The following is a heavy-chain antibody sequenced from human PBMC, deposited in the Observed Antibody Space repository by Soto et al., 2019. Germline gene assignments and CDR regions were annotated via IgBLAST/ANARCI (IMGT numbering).Heavy chain of an antibody. J-gene: IGHJ4*02. V-gene: IGHV1-69*13. CDR3: ARGGSMRDHSGYEAH. Sequence: SVKVSCKASGGTFSSYAISWVRQAPGQGLEWMGGIIPIFGTANYAQKFQGRVTITADESTSTAYMELSSLRSEDTAVYYCARGGSMRDHSGYEAHWGQGTLVTVSS. D-gene: IGHD5-12*01. CDR1: GGTFSSYA. CDR2: IIPIFGTA.